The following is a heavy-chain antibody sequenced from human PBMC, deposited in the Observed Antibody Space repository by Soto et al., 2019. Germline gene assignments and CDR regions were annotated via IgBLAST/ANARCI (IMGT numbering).Heavy chain of an antibody. CDR1: GGPISGDS. Sequence: QVHLQESGPGLVKPSETLSLTCAVSGGPISGDSWNWIRRPAGKGLEWIGRYIGGNTHYNPSLKSRVTVSVDTSKNQFSLTLNSVTAADTAVYYCARELDTGGGNWFDPWGQGTLVTVSS. CDR3: ARELDTGGGNWFDP. V-gene: IGHV4-4*07. J-gene: IGHJ5*02. CDR2: YIGGNT. D-gene: IGHD2-8*02.